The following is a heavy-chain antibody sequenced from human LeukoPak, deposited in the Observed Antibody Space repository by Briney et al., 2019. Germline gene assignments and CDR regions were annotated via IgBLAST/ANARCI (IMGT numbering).Heavy chain of an antibody. J-gene: IGHJ4*02. Sequence: SETLSLTCTVSGYSISSGYYWGWIRQPPGKGLEWIGNIYNSGSTYYNPSLKSRVTISVDTSKNQFSLKLSSVTAADTAVYYCAKDSGGGDCYLDSWGQGTLVTVSS. V-gene: IGHV4-38-2*02. D-gene: IGHD2-21*02. CDR1: GYSISSGYY. CDR2: IYNSGST. CDR3: AKDSGGGDCYLDS.